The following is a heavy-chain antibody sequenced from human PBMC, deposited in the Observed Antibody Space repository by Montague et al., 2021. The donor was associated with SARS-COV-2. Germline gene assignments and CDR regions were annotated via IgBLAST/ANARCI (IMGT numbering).Heavy chain of an antibody. J-gene: IGHJ4*02. CDR2: IYYSGST. CDR1: GDSISSRSYF. V-gene: IGHV4-39*01. D-gene: IGHD3-3*01. Sequence: SETLSLTCTVSGDSISSRSYFWGWIRQPPGKGLEWIGSIYYSGSTYYNPSLKSRVTISVDTSKNQFSLKLSSVTAADTAVYYCARKASRGITIFGVVTASYYFDYWGQGTLVTVSS. CDR3: ARKASRGITIFGVVTASYYFDY.